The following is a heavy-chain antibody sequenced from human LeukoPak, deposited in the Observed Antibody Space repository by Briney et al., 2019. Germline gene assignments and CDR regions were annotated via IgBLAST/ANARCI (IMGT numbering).Heavy chain of an antibody. J-gene: IGHJ4*02. CDR1: GFTFSSYD. CDR2: IGVAANT. CDR3: ARKNNTHGNFEY. V-gene: IGHV3-13*01. Sequence: GGSLRLSCAASGFTFSSYDMHWVRQATGKGLEWVSAIGVAANTFYSGSVKGRFTISRENAKNSLYLLMSSLRAEDTAVYYCARKNNTHGNFEYWGPGNLVTVSS. D-gene: IGHD1-14*01.